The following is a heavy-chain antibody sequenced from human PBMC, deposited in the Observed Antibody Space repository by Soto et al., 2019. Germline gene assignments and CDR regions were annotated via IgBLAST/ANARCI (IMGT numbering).Heavy chain of an antibody. CDR2: VYYTGGT. V-gene: IGHV4-39*02. CDR1: DGSISSRSNY. CDR3: AREGPPNRDDNPPEYYQQ. J-gene: IGHJ1*01. Sequence: SETLSLTCTVSDGSISSRSNYWGWIRQPPGKDLEWIGSVYYTGGTYYNPSLKSRVAISIDMSKNQFSLELSFVTAADTAVYYCAREGPPNRDDNPPEYYQQWSQGTLVTVSS.